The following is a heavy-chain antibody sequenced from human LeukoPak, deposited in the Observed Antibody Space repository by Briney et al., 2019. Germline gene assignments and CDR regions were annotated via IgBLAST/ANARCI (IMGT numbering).Heavy chain of an antibody. V-gene: IGHV4-4*07. Sequence: PSETLSLTCTVSGGSISSYYWSWIRQPAGKGLEWIGRIYTSGSTNYNPSLKSRVTMSVDTSKNQFSLRLTSVTAADTAVYYCAAALVVAGLTDWGQGTLVTVSS. J-gene: IGHJ4*02. CDR2: IYTSGST. CDR1: GGSISSYY. CDR3: AAALVVAGLTD. D-gene: IGHD6-19*01.